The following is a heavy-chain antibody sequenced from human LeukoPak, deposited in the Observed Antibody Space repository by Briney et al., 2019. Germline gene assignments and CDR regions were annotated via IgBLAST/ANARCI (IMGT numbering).Heavy chain of an antibody. J-gene: IGHJ5*02. V-gene: IGHV1-2*02. CDR3: ARDSLDYYDSSGPKS. Sequence: GASVKVSCKASGYTFTGYYMHWVRQAPGQGLEWMGWINPNSGGTNYAQKFQGRVTMTRDTSISTAYMELSRLRSEDTAVYYCARDSLDYYDSSGPKSWGQGTLVTVSS. CDR2: INPNSGGT. D-gene: IGHD3-22*01. CDR1: GYTFTGYY.